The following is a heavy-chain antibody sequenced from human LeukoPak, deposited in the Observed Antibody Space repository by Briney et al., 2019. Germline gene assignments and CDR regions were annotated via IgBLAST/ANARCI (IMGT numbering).Heavy chain of an antibody. CDR1: GGTFSSYA. CDR3: ASGEGPIFGVVVYYFDY. Sequence: SVEVSCKASGGTFSSYAISWVRQAPGQGLEWMGGITPIFGTANYAQKFQGRVTITADESTSTAYMELSSLRSEDTAVYYCASGEGPIFGVVVYYFDYWGQGTLVTVSS. CDR2: ITPIFGTA. V-gene: IGHV1-69*13. J-gene: IGHJ4*02. D-gene: IGHD3-3*01.